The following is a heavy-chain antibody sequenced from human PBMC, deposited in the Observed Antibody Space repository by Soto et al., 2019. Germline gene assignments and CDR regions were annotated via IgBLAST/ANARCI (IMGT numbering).Heavy chain of an antibody. D-gene: IGHD2-15*01. CDR3: AKRCVAVVHFDY. CDR2: VRIGVST. J-gene: IGHJ4*01. V-gene: IGHV3-23*01. CDR1: GLTVSSYA. Sequence: SGWAQRLSCEASGLTVSSYAMGWVRQGPGKGLEWVAVVRIGVSTHYADSVRGRFTISRYNSKNTLSLQMNSLTAEDTAVYFCAKRCVAVVHFDYW.